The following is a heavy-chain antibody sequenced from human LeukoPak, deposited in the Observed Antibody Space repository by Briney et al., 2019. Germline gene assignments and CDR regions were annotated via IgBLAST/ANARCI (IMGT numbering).Heavy chain of an antibody. J-gene: IGHJ4*02. CDR2: VSSSGVST. CDR1: RFTFSSYD. V-gene: IGHV3-23*01. CDR3: AKGRASSWYLSFDY. Sequence: GGSLRLSCAASRFTFSSYDMTWIRQAPGKGLEWVSTVSSSGVSTYYADSVKGRFTISRDNSKNTLYLQMSSLRADDTALYYCAKGRASSWYLSFDYWGQGTLVTVSS. D-gene: IGHD6-13*01.